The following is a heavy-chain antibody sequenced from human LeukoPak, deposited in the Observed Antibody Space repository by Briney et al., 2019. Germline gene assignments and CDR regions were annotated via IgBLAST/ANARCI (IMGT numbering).Heavy chain of an antibody. J-gene: IGHJ3*02. CDR2: IYTSGST. V-gene: IGHV4-4*07. CDR3: AVHIVVVTASGAFDI. Sequence: SETLSLTCTVSGGSISSYYWSWIRQPAGKGLEWIGRIYTSGSTNYNPSLKSRVTMSVDTSKNQFSLKLSSVTAADTAVYYCAVHIVVVTASGAFDIWGQGTMVTVSS. D-gene: IGHD2-21*02. CDR1: GGSISSYY.